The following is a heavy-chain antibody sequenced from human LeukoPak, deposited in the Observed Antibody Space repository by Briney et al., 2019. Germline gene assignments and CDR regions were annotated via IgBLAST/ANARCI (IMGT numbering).Heavy chain of an antibody. J-gene: IGHJ4*02. V-gene: IGHV4-31*03. CDR1: GGSISGGGYY. CDR2: IYYSGST. CDR3: ARQSPYYYDSSGFFDY. Sequence: SQTLSLTCTVSGGSISGGGYYWSWIRQHPGKGLEWIGYIYYSGSTYYNPSLKSRVTISVDTSKNQFSLKLSSVTAADTAVYYCARQSPYYYDSSGFFDYWGQGTLVTVSS. D-gene: IGHD3-22*01.